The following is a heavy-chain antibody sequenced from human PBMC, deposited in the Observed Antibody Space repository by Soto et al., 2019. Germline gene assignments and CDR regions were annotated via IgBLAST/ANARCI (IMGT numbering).Heavy chain of an antibody. CDR2: INAGNGDT. CDR1: GNSFTNSL. J-gene: IGHJ4*02. Sequence: GXSVKVSFNASGNSFTNSLMYWVRQAPGQRLEWMGWINAGNGDTYYSQKFQGRVTVTKDTSATTVFMELSSLGSEDTAVYYCARDFILDYWGQGTQVTVSS. V-gene: IGHV1-3*01. CDR3: ARDFILDY.